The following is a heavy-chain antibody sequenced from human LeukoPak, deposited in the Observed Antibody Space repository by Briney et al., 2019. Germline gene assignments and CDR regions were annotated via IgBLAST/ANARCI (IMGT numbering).Heavy chain of an antibody. V-gene: IGHV4-4*02. D-gene: IGHD6-19*01. CDR1: GGSISSSNW. CDR3: ARGSSGWKNDAFDI. CDR2: IYHSGST. J-gene: IGHJ3*02. Sequence: SGTLSLTCAVSGGSISSSNWWSWVRQPPGKGLEWIGEIYHSGSTNYNPSLKSRVTISVDKSKNQFSLELSSVTAADTAVYYCARGSSGWKNDAFDIWGQGTMVTVSS.